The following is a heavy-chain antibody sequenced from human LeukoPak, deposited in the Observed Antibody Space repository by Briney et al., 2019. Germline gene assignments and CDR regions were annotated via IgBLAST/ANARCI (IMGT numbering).Heavy chain of an antibody. J-gene: IGHJ4*02. CDR1: GFTFSTYA. Sequence: GGSLRLSCSASGFTFSTYAMSWVRQAPGKGLEWVSTISVNGVDTYYADSVKGRLIISRDNSDGTLFLQMHSLRADDTAVYFCARDGPYCSSTSCYSLPDFWGQGTLVTVSS. CDR2: ISVNGVDT. CDR3: ARDGPYCSSTSCYSLPDF. D-gene: IGHD2-2*01. V-gene: IGHV3-23*01.